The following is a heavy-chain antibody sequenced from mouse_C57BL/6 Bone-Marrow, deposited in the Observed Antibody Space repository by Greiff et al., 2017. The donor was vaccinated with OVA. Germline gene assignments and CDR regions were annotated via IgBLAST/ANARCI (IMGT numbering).Heavy chain of an antibody. CDR1: GYTFTSYG. D-gene: IGHD2-1*01. CDR2: IYPRSGNT. V-gene: IGHV1-81*01. CDR3: ARSGIYYGNYHYYAMDY. Sequence: VQLVESGAELARPGASVKLSCKASGYTFTSYGISWVKQRTGQGLEWIGEIYPRSGNTYYNEKFKGKATLTADKSSSTAYMELRSLTSEDSAVYFCARSGIYYGNYHYYAMDYWGQGTSVTVSS. J-gene: IGHJ4*01.